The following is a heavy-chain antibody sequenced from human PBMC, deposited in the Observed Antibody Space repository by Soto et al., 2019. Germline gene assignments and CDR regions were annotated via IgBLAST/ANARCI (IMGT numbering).Heavy chain of an antibody. D-gene: IGHD6-19*01. CDR3: AKVDWNGWYAIVYYYYYYGMDV. CDR1: GFTFSSYA. CDR2: ISGSGGST. J-gene: IGHJ6*02. Sequence: GSLRLSCAASGFTFSSYAMSWVRQAPGKGLEWVSAISGSGGSTYYADSVKGRFTISRDNSKNTLYLQMNSLRAEDTAVYYCAKVDWNGWYAIVYYYYYYGMDVWGQGTAVTVSS. V-gene: IGHV3-23*01.